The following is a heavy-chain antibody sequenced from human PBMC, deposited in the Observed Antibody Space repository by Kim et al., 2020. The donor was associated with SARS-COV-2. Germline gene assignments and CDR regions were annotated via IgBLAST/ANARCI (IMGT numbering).Heavy chain of an antibody. J-gene: IGHJ4*02. Sequence: SETLSLTCTVSGGSISSSSYYWGWIRQPPGKGLEWIGSIYYSGSTYYNPSLKSRVTISVDTSKNQFSLKLSSVTAADTAVYYCARPRGGHGLMNKYYFDYWGQGTLVTVSS. D-gene: IGHD5-12*01. CDR2: IYYSGST. CDR3: ARPRGGHGLMNKYYFDY. V-gene: IGHV4-39*01. CDR1: GGSISSSSYY.